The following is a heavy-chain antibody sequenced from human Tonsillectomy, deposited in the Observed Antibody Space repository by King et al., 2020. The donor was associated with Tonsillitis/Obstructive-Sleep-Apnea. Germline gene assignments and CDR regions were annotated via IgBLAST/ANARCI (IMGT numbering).Heavy chain of an antibody. Sequence: HVQLVESGAEVKKPGASVRVSCKASGYTFTTYGIDWVRQAPGQGLEWMGWISAYNGNTKYAQKFQGRVTMTTDTSTNTAYMELRSQRSDDTAVYYCARGPRQYSGSWIDVFDIWGQGTMVTVSS. CDR3: ARGPRQYSGSWIDVFDI. V-gene: IGHV1-18*01. CDR2: ISAYNGNT. D-gene: IGHD1-26*01. J-gene: IGHJ3*02. CDR1: GYTFTTYG.